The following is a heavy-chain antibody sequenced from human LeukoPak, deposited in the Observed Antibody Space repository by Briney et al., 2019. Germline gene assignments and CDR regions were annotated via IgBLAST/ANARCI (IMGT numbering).Heavy chain of an antibody. D-gene: IGHD6-19*01. Sequence: EASVKVSCKASGGTFSSYAISWVRQAPGQGLEWMGGIIPIFGTANYAQKFQGRVTITADRSTSTAYMELSSLRSGDTAVYYCARDPGVAVADIPFWFDPWGQGTLVTVSS. V-gene: IGHV1-69*06. CDR1: GGTFSSYA. J-gene: IGHJ5*02. CDR3: ARDPGVAVADIPFWFDP. CDR2: IIPIFGTA.